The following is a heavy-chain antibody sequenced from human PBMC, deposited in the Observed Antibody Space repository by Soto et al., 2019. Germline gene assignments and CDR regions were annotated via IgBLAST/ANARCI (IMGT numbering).Heavy chain of an antibody. CDR2: IKPDGSVI. D-gene: IGHD3-22*01. CDR1: GFTFSNSW. Sequence: DVQLVESGGGLVQPGGSLRLSCAASGFTFSNSWMTWVRQAPGRRLEWVANIKPDGSVIYYLDSVKGRFTVSRDNAKNAMHLQMNSLRVEDMAVYYCARYYEPTAGPPWFVPRGQGTLVTVSS. CDR3: ARYYEPTAGPPWFVP. V-gene: IGHV3-7*02. J-gene: IGHJ5*02.